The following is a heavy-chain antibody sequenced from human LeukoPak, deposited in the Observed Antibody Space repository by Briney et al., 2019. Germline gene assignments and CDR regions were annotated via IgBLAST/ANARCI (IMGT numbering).Heavy chain of an antibody. CDR3: TLYNY. CDR2: INPDNGDT. V-gene: IGHV1-3*03. D-gene: IGHD1-14*01. CDR1: GYTFTSQD. Sequence: ASVKVSCKTSGYTFTSQDMHWVRQAPGQGLEWVGRINPDNGDTTYSQEFRGRVTITRDTSASTAYMELRSLRSEDMAVYYCTLYNYWGQGTLVTVSS. J-gene: IGHJ4*02.